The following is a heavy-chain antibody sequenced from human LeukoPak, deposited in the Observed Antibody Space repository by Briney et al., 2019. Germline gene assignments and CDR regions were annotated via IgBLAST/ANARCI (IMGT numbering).Heavy chain of an antibody. V-gene: IGHV3-30*18. D-gene: IGHD5-18*01. CDR2: ISYDGSNK. CDR3: AKGHIVDTAMAIDY. CDR1: GFTFGSYG. J-gene: IGHJ4*02. Sequence: GGSLRLSCAASGFTFGSYGMHWVRQAPGKGLEWVAVISYDGSNKYYADSVKGRFTISRDNSKNTLYLQMNSLRAEDTAVYYCAKGHIVDTAMAIDYWGQGTLVTVSS.